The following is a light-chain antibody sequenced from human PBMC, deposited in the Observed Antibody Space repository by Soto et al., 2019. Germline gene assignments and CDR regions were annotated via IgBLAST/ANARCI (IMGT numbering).Light chain of an antibody. CDR3: QQYNNWPPVT. CDR1: QSVSSN. Sequence: ELVLTQSPGNLSFSPGESATLSCRASQSVSSNLAWYQQKPGQAPRLLIYGASTRATGIPARFSGSGSGTEFTLTISSLQSEDFAVYYCQQYNNWPPVTFGQGTKVDI. CDR2: GAS. V-gene: IGKV3-15*01. J-gene: IGKJ1*01.